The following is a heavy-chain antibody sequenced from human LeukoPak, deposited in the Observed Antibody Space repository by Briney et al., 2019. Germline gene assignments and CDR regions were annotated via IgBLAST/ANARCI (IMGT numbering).Heavy chain of an antibody. J-gene: IGHJ3*02. CDR2: ISSSSTYI. CDR1: EFTFRNYS. Sequence: GGSLRLSCVGSEFTFRNYSLNWVRQAPGKGLEWVSSISSSSTYIYYGDSVRGRFTISRDNARNLLFLQMNSLRVEDTAVYYCARAEKMVHGAFDIWGQGTVVTVSS. V-gene: IGHV3-21*06. CDR3: ARAEKMVHGAFDI. D-gene: IGHD1-1*01.